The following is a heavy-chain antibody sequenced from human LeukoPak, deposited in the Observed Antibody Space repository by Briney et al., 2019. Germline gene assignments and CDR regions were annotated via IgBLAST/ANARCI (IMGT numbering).Heavy chain of an antibody. D-gene: IGHD1-20*01. Sequence: SETLSLTCPGSGVYSSSYYWSWIRPPPGKGVEWIGYSYYSGSTNYNPSLKSRVTISVDTSKNQFSLKLSSVTAADTAVYYCASNWNDDAFDIWGQGTMVTVSS. CDR2: SYYSGST. CDR1: GVYSSSYY. V-gene: IGHV4-59*13. J-gene: IGHJ3*02. CDR3: ASNWNDDAFDI.